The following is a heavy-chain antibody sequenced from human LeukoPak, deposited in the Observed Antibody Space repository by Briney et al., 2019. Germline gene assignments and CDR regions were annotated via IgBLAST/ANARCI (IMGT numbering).Heavy chain of an antibody. CDR3: ASRRYGGNSLSY. D-gene: IGHD4-23*01. CDR2: IIPIFGTA. J-gene: IGHJ4*02. Sequence: SVKVSCKASGGTFSSYAISWVRQAPGQGLEWMGGIIPIFGTANYAQKFQGRVTITADESTSTAYMELSSLRSEDTAVYYCASRRYGGNSLSYWGQGTLVTVAS. CDR1: GGTFSSYA. V-gene: IGHV1-69*13.